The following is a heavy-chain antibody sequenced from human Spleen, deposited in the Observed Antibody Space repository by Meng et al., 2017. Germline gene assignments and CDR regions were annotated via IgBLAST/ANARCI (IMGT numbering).Heavy chain of an antibody. V-gene: IGHV3-23*01. CDR3: AKGLTGDGYNFDY. D-gene: IGHD5-24*01. CDR2: IRGSGGST. CDR1: GFTFSSYA. J-gene: IGHJ4*02. Sequence: GESLKISCAASGFTFSSYAMSWVRQAPGKGLEWVSAIRGSGGSTYYADSVKGRFTISRDNSKNTLYLQMNSLRAEDTAVYYCAKGLTGDGYNFDYWGQGTLVTVSS.